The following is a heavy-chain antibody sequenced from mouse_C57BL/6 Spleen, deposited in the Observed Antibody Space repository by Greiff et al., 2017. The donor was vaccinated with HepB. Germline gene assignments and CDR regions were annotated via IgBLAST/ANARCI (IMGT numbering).Heavy chain of an antibody. CDR2: FYPGSGSI. CDR3: ARHEDYGSSYGDAMDY. D-gene: IGHD1-1*01. J-gene: IGHJ4*01. V-gene: IGHV1-62-2*01. CDR1: GYTSTEYT. Sequence: QVQLKESGAELVKPGASVKLSCKASGYTSTEYTIHWVKQRSGQGLEWIGWFYPGSGSIKYNEKFKDKATLTADKSSSTVYMELSRLTSEDSAVYFCARHEDYGSSYGDAMDYWGQGTSVTVSS.